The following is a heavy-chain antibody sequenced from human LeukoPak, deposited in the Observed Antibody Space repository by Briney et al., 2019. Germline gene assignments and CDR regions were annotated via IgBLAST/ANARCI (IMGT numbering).Heavy chain of an antibody. CDR3: ARDGRYSAGGWFDP. D-gene: IGHD5-12*01. CDR2: IYTSGST. V-gene: IGHV4-4*07. Sequence: PLETLSLTCTVSGGSISSYYWSWIRQPAGKGLEWIGRIYTSGSTNYNPSLKSRVTMSVDTSKNQFSLKLSSVTAADTAVYYCARDGRYSAGGWFDPWGQGTLVTVSS. CDR1: GGSISSYY. J-gene: IGHJ5*02.